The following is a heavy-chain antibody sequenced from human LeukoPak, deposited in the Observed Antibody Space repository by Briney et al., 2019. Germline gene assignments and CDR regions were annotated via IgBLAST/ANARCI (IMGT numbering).Heavy chain of an antibody. V-gene: IGHV3-21*01. CDR1: GFTLSDYT. J-gene: IGHJ4*02. CDR3: ARAIAVAGPYYFDY. D-gene: IGHD6-19*01. Sequence: PGGSLRLSCAASGFTLSDYTMNWVRQAPGKGLEWVSSIGSVTTYIYYADSVKGRFTISRDNAKNSLSLQMNSQRAEDTAVYYCARAIAVAGPYYFDYWGQGTLVTVSS. CDR2: IGSVTTYI.